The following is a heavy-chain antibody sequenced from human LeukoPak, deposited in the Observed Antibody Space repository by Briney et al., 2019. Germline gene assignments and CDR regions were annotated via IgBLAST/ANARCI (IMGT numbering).Heavy chain of an antibody. V-gene: IGHV3-21*01. CDR2: ISSGGSYI. J-gene: IGHJ4*02. CDR1: GFTFSSYC. D-gene: IGHD2-21*01. Sequence: GGSLRLSCAASGFTFSSYCINWVRQAPGKGLEWVSSISSGGSYINYADSVKGRFTIYRDNAKNSLYLQMNSLRADDTAVYYCATYWDPVLGTPVLDDYLGLGTLVTVSS. CDR3: ATYWDPVLGTPVLDDY.